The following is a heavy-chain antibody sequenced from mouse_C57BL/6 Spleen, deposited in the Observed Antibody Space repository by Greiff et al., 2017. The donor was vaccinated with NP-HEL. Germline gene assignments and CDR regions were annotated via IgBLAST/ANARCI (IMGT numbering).Heavy chain of an antibody. Sequence: VQLQQPGAELVMPGASVKLSCKASGYTFTSYWMHWVKQRPGQGLEWIGEIDPSDSYTNYTQKFKGKSTLTVDKSSTTAYMQLSSLTSEDDAVYYCARAAEATAMDDWGQGTSVTVA. CDR1: GYTFTSYW. D-gene: IGHD3-2*02. CDR2: IDPSDSYT. J-gene: IGHJ4*01. V-gene: IGHV1-69*01. CDR3: ARAAEATAMDD.